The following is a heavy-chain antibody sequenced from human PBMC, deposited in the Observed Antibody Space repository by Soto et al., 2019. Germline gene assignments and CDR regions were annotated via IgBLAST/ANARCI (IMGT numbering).Heavy chain of an antibody. V-gene: IGHV1-58*01. J-gene: IGHJ6*02. CDR2: IVVGSGNT. CDR1: GFTFTSSA. CDR3: AADWAYFYDNRCFPGDYGMEG. D-gene: IGHD3-22*01. Sequence: SVKVSCKASGFTFTSSAVQWVRQARGQRLEWIGWIVVGSGNTNYAQKFQERVTITRDMSTSTAYMELSSLRSEDTAVYYCAADWAYFYDNRCFPGDYGMEGWGQGTTVTVSS.